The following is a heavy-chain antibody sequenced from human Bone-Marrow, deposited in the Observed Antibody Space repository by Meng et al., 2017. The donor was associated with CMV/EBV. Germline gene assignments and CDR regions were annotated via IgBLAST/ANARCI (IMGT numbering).Heavy chain of an antibody. J-gene: IGHJ6*02. CDR3: ARGPHHYTGYCSSTSCYEATGGMDV. CDR1: GFTFSDYY. D-gene: IGHD2-2*01. CDR2: ISSSSSYI. Sequence: GESLKISCAASGFTFSDYYMSWIRQAPGKGLEWVSSISSSSSYIYYADSVKGRFTISRDNAKNSLYLQMNSLRAEDTAVYYCARGPHHYTGYCSSTSCYEATGGMDVWGQGTTVTVFS. V-gene: IGHV3-11*06.